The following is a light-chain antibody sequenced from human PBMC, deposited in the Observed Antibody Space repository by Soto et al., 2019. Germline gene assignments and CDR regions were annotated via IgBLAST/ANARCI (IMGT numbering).Light chain of an antibody. CDR3: QQYKSFWT. CDR1: QTITNW. V-gene: IGKV1-5*01. J-gene: IGKJ1*01. Sequence: IQLTQSPSSLSASVVDRVTITCRSSQTITNWLAWYQQKPGKAPRLLIYDASSLESWVPSRFSGSGSGTEFTLTISSLQSEDFATYYCQQYKSFWTFGQGTKVDIK. CDR2: DAS.